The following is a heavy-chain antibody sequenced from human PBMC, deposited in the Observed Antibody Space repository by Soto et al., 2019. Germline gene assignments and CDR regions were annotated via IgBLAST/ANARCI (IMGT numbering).Heavy chain of an antibody. CDR2: IIPIFGTA. Sequence: SVKVSCKASGGTFSGYAISWVRQAPGQGLEWMGGIIPIFGTANYAQKFQGRVTITADESTSTAYMELSSLRSEDTAVYYCASKVVGYCSGGSCYSIYGMDVWGQGTTVTVSS. CDR3: ASKVVGYCSGGSCYSIYGMDV. CDR1: GGTFSGYA. D-gene: IGHD2-15*01. V-gene: IGHV1-69*13. J-gene: IGHJ6*02.